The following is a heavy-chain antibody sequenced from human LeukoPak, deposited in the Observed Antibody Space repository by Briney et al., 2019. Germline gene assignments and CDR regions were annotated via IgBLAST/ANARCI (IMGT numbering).Heavy chain of an antibody. J-gene: IGHJ4*02. D-gene: IGHD2-2*01. V-gene: IGHV3-74*01. Sequence: GGSLRLSCAASGNYWMHWVRQASGKGLVWVSHINGDGSWTTYADSVKGRFTISKDNAKNTVYLQMNNLRAEDTAVYYCVSFYETYWGRGTLVTVSS. CDR3: VSFYETY. CDR1: GNYW. CDR2: INGDGSWT.